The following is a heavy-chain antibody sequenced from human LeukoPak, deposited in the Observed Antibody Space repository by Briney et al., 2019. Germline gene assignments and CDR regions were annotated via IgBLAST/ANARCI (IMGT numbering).Heavy chain of an antibody. J-gene: IGHJ5*02. CDR1: GGSISSYY. CDR2: IYTSGST. D-gene: IGHD2-2*01. V-gene: IGHV4-4*07. Sequence: KPSETLSLTCTVSGGSISSYYWSWIRQPAGKGLEWIGRIYTSGSTNYNPSLKSRVTMSVDTSKNQFSLKLSSVTAADTAVYYCARDVRYCSSISCYPIDPWGQGTLVTVSS. CDR3: ARDVRYCSSISCYPIDP.